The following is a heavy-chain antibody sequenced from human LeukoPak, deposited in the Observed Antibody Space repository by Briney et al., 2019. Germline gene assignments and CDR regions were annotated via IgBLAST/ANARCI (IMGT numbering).Heavy chain of an antibody. CDR1: GGSFSGYY. Sequence: SETLSLTCAVYGGSFSGYYWSWIRQPPKKGLEWIGEINHSGSTNYNPSLKSRVTISVDTSKNQFSLKVRSVTAADTAVYYCAGGHVGSYAYYYYYGMDVWGQGTTVTVSS. V-gene: IGHV4-34*01. CDR3: AGGHVGSYAYYYYYGMDV. D-gene: IGHD2-8*01. CDR2: INHSGST. J-gene: IGHJ6*02.